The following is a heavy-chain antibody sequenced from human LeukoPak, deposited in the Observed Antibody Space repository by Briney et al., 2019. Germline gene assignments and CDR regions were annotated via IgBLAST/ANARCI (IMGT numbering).Heavy chain of an antibody. Sequence: PGGSLRLSCAASGVTFSSYAMSWVRLAPGKGLEWVSTISGSGGSTYYADSVKGRFTISRDNSKNTLFLQMNSLRAEDTAVYYCAKDRRYYDSSGIFSWLDYWGQGTLVSVSS. V-gene: IGHV3-23*01. CDR3: AKDRRYYDSSGIFSWLDY. J-gene: IGHJ4*02. CDR2: ISGSGGST. D-gene: IGHD3-22*01. CDR1: GVTFSSYA.